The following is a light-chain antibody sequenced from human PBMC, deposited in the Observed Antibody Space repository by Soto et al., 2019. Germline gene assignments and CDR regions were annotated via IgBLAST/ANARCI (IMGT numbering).Light chain of an antibody. CDR1: SSNIGAGYD. J-gene: IGLJ1*01. Sequence: QSVLTQPPSVSGAPVQRVTISCTGSSSNIGAGYDVHWYQQLPGTAPKLIIYGNSNRPSGVPYQLSGSKSGTSASLAITGLQAEDEADYYCRSYYSSRSGYVFGTGTKLTVL. CDR2: GNS. CDR3: RSYYSSRSGYV. V-gene: IGLV1-40*01.